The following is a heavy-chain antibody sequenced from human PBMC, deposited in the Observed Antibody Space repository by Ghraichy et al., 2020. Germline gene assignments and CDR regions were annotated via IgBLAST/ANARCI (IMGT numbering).Heavy chain of an antibody. V-gene: IGHV3-48*01. Sequence: GGSLRLSCAASGFTFSTYSMNWVRQAPGKGLEWVSYISSSSSTIYYADSVKGRFTISRDNAKNSLYLQMSSLRAEDTAVYYCARRYYYDSGGYYHWGQGTLVTVSS. J-gene: IGHJ4*02. CDR3: ARRYYYDSGGYYH. CDR1: GFTFSTYS. CDR2: ISSSSSTI. D-gene: IGHD3-22*01.